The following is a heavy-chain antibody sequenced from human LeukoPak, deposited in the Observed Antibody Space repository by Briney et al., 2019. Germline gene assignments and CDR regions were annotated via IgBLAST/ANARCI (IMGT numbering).Heavy chain of an antibody. CDR3: AGRHFDN. CDR1: GDTFRTYW. CDR2: INPDGSEK. V-gene: IGHV3-7*03. J-gene: IGHJ4*02. Sequence: PGGSLRLSCAASGDTFRTYWMHWVRQAPGKGLEWVANINPDGSEKYYVDSGKGRFTISRDNAKNSLFLQMNSLRVEDTAVYYCAGRHFDNWGQGTLVTVSS. D-gene: IGHD6-25*01.